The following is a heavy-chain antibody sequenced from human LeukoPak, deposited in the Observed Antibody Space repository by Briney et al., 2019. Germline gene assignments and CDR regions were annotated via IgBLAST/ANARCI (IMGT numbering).Heavy chain of an antibody. CDR2: IYYSGST. J-gene: IGHJ5*02. Sequence: PSETLSLTCTVSGGSISSGGYYWSRIRQHPGKGLEWIGYIYYSGSTYYNPSLKSRVTISVDTSKNQFSLKLSSVTAADTAVYYCARGRRYCSGGSCYSDWFDPWGQGTLVTVSS. CDR3: ARGRRYCSGGSCYSDWFDP. V-gene: IGHV4-31*03. D-gene: IGHD2-15*01. CDR1: GGSISSGGYY.